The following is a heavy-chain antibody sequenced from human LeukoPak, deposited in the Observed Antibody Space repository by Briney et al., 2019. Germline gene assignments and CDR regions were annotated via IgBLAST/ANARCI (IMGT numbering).Heavy chain of an antibody. D-gene: IGHD1-26*01. J-gene: IGHJ5*02. CDR3: ARRGNGRRWFDP. CDR1: GGSFSGYY. CDR2: INHSGST. V-gene: IGHV4-34*01. Sequence: SVTLSLTCAVHGGSFSGYYWSWIRQPPGKGLEWIGEINHSGSTNYNPSLKSRVTISVDTSKNQFSLKLSSVTAADTAVYYCARRGNGRRWFDPWGQGTLVTVSS.